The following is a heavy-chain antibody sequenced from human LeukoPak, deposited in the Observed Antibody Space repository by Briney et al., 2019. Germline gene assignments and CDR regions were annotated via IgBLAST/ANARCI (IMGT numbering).Heavy chain of an antibody. V-gene: IGHV4-4*07. Sequence: SETLSLTCTVSGGSNSSYYWSWIRQPAGKGLKWIGRIYTSGSTNYNPSLKSRVTMSVDTSKNQFSLKLSSVTAADTAVYYCAREKLLTGYYKRDWFDPWGQGTLVTVSS. CDR3: AREKLLTGYYKRDWFDP. CDR1: GGSNSSYY. D-gene: IGHD3-9*01. J-gene: IGHJ5*02. CDR2: IYTSGST.